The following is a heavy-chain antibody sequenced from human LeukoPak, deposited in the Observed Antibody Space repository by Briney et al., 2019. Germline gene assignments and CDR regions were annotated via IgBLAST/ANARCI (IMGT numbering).Heavy chain of an antibody. D-gene: IGHD3-22*01. CDR3: AKVNYYDSSGYYYFDY. J-gene: IGHJ4*02. Sequence: GGSLRLSCSASGFTFSSYAMHWVRQAPGKGLEYVSAISSNGGSTYYADSVKGRFTISRDNSKNTLYLQMSSLRAEDTAVYYCAKVNYYDSSGYYYFDYWGQGTLVTVSP. CDR1: GFTFSSYA. V-gene: IGHV3-64D*09. CDR2: ISSNGGST.